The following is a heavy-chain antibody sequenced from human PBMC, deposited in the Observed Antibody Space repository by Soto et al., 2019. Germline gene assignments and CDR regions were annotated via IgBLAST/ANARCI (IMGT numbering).Heavy chain of an antibody. Sequence: VGSLRLSCAASGFTFRSYAMSWVRQAPGKGLEWVSAISGSGGSTYYADSVKGRFTISRDNSKNTLYLQMNSLRAEDTAVYYCAKVGVEGDAMVRGVIPYYFDYWGQGTLVTVSS. CDR3: AKVGVEGDAMVRGVIPYYFDY. V-gene: IGHV3-23*01. D-gene: IGHD3-10*01. J-gene: IGHJ4*02. CDR2: ISGSGGST. CDR1: GFTFRSYA.